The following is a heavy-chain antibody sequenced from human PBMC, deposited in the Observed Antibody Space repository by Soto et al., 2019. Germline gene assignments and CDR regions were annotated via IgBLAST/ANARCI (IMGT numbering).Heavy chain of an antibody. CDR3: TRGPF. CDR2: INPDGSAK. CDR1: GFTITNYW. V-gene: IGHV3-7*05. J-gene: IGHJ4*02. Sequence: GGSLRLSCTASGFTITNYWMSWVRQAQGRGLEWVAKINPDGSAKYYVDSVKGRFTISRDSAKNPLSLELNSLRVDDTAVYYCTRGPFWGQGSLVTVSS.